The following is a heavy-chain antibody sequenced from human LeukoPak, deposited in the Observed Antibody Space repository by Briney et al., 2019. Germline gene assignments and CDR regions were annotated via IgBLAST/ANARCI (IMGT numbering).Heavy chain of an antibody. D-gene: IGHD3-10*01. CDR3: ARKQPLWFGELIDY. CDR1: GGSISSYY. V-gene: IGHV4-4*07. J-gene: IGHJ4*02. Sequence: SETLSLTCTVSGGSISSYYWSWIRQPAGKGLEWIGRIYTSGSTNYNPSLKSRVTMSVDTSKNQFSLKLSSVTAADTAVYYCARKQPLWFGELIDYWGQGTLVTVSS. CDR2: IYTSGST.